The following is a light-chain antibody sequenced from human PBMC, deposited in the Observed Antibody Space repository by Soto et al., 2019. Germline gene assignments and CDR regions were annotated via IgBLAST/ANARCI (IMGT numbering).Light chain of an antibody. Sequence: QSVLTQSPSASATPGQRVTISFSGGRSNIGTYAVTWYQQLRGTAPTLLIYRDPQRPSGVPDRFSGSKSSTSASLAISGPQSEDEADYYCAAWDDSLRAVVFGGGTKLTVL. V-gene: IGLV1-44*01. CDR3: AAWDDSLRAVV. J-gene: IGLJ2*01. CDR1: RSNIGTYA. CDR2: RDP.